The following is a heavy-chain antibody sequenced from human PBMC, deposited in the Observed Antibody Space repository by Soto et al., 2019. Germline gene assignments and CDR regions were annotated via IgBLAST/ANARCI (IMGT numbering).Heavy chain of an antibody. J-gene: IGHJ1*01. D-gene: IGHD2-15*01. V-gene: IGHV5-51*01. CDR2: IYPGDSDT. Sequence: PGESLKISCKGSGYSSTSYWIGWVRQMPGKGLEWMGIIYPGDSDTRYSPSFQGQVTISADKSISTAYLQWSSLKASDTAMYYCARHFPRDTNCSVGRSDTTPRESTFYPCGKVFRFSVQ. CDR3: ARHFPRDTNCSVGRSDTTPRESTFYPCGKVFRFSVQ. CDR1: GYSSTSYW.